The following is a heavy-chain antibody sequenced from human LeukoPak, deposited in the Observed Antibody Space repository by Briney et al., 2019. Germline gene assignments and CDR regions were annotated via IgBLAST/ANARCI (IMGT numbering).Heavy chain of an antibody. Sequence: GGSLRLSCAASGFTFNSYAMNWVRQAPGKGLEYVSAISSNGGSTYYANSVKGRFTISRDNSKNTLYLQMGSLRAEDMAVYYCASDDYGGNLDFWGQGTLVTVSS. CDR2: ISSNGGST. V-gene: IGHV3-64*01. CDR3: ASDDYGGNLDF. CDR1: GFTFNSYA. D-gene: IGHD4-23*01. J-gene: IGHJ4*02.